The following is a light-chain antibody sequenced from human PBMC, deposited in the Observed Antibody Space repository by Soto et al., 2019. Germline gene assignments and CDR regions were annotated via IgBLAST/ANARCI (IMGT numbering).Light chain of an antibody. CDR1: QSISSW. CDR3: QQYGSSGIT. J-gene: IGKJ5*01. Sequence: DIQMTQSPSTLSASVGDRVTITCRASQSISSWLAWYQQKPGKAPKLLIYDASSLESGVPSRFSGSGSGTDFTLTISRLEPEDFAVYYCQQYGSSGITFGQGTRLEIK. CDR2: DAS. V-gene: IGKV1-5*01.